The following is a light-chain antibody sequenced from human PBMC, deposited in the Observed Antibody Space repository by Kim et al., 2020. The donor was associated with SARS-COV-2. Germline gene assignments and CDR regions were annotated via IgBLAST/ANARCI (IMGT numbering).Light chain of an antibody. CDR3: NSRDSSGNHIV. V-gene: IGLV3-19*01. Sequence: AVGQTVRITCQGDSLRRYYASWYQQKPGQAPVLVIYGKNNRPSGIPDRFSGSSSGNTASLTITGAQAEDEADYYCNSRDSSGNHIVFGTGTKVTVL. J-gene: IGLJ1*01. CDR2: GKN. CDR1: SLRRYY.